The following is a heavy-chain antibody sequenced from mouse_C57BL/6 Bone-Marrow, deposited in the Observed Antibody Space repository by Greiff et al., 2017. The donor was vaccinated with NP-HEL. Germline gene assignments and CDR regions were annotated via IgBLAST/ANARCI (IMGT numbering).Heavy chain of an antibody. J-gene: IGHJ2*01. CDR1: GFTFSDYY. V-gene: IGHV5-16*01. CDR3: ARDSTTVPFDY. Sequence: EVKLVESEGGLVQPGSSMKLSCTASGFTFSDYYMAWVRQVPEKGLEWVANINYDGSSTYYLDSLKSRFIISRDNAKNILYLQMSSLKSEDTATYYCARDSTTVPFDYWGQGTTLTVSS. D-gene: IGHD1-1*01. CDR2: INYDGSST.